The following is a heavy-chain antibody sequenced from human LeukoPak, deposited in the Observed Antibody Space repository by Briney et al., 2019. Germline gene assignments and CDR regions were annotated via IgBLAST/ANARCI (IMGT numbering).Heavy chain of an antibody. CDR2: ISSSGSTI. CDR1: GFTFSSFG. CDR3: ARDDRYGDFHYFDY. Sequence: PGGSLRLSCAASGFTFSSFGLNWVRQAPGKGLEWVSYISSSGSTIYYADSVKGRFTISRNNAKNSLYLQMNSLRAEDTAVYYCARDDRYGDFHYFDYWGQGTLVTVSS. J-gene: IGHJ4*02. V-gene: IGHV3-48*03. D-gene: IGHD4-17*01.